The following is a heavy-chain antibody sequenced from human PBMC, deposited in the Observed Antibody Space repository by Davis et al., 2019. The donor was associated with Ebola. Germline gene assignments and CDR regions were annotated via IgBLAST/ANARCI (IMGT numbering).Heavy chain of an antibody. J-gene: IGHJ4*02. V-gene: IGHV4-38-2*01. Sequence: SETLSLTCSVSGYSISSGYYWGWLRQPPGKGLEWIGSIYHSGSTNYNPSLKSRITISVDTSKNQFSLNLTSVTAADTAVYYCARSRIPAAGNFGYWGQGTLVTVSS. CDR1: GYSISSGYY. CDR2: IYHSGST. CDR3: ARSRIPAAGNFGY. D-gene: IGHD6-13*01.